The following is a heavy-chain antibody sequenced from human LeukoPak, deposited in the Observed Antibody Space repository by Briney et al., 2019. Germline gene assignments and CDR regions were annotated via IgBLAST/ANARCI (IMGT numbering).Heavy chain of an antibody. D-gene: IGHD2-15*01. CDR2: ISSSSSYI. Sequence: GGSLRLSCAASGFTFSSYSMNWVRQAPGKGLEWVSSISSSSSYIYYADSVKGRFTISRDNAKNSLYLQMNSLRAEDTAVYYCAREGEYCSGGSCYATLDYWGQGTLVTVSS. CDR1: GFTFSSYS. J-gene: IGHJ4*02. CDR3: AREGEYCSGGSCYATLDY. V-gene: IGHV3-21*01.